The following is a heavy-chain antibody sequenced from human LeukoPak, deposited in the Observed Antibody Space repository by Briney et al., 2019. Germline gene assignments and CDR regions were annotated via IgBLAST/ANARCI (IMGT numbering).Heavy chain of an antibody. D-gene: IGHD3-22*01. CDR3: ARTSDTSGRLYWYFDL. Sequence: PGGTLRLSCAASGFTFSSYGMSWVRQAPGKGLEWVSFISTSSSYIHYADSVKGRFTISRDNAKNSLYLQMNSLRAEDTAVYYCARTSDTSGRLYWYFDLWGRGTLVTVSS. CDR2: ISTSSSYI. CDR1: GFTFSSYG. J-gene: IGHJ2*01. V-gene: IGHV3-21*01.